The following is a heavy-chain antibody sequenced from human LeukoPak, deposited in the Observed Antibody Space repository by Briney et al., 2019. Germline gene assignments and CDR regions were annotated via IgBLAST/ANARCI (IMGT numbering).Heavy chain of an antibody. Sequence: GGSLRLSCAASGFTFSSYWMSWVRQAPGKGLEWVANIKQDGSEKYYVDSVKGRFTISRDNAKNSLYLQMNSLRAEDTAVYYCARERGTTHYGKGIAAAGNFDYWGQGTLVTVSS. CDR2: IKQDGSEK. CDR3: ARERGTTHYGKGIAAAGNFDY. V-gene: IGHV3-7*01. CDR1: GFTFSSYW. J-gene: IGHJ4*02. D-gene: IGHD6-13*01.